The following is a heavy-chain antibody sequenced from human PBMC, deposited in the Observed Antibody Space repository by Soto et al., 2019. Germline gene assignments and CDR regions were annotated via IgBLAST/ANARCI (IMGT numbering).Heavy chain of an antibody. D-gene: IGHD1-26*01. CDR3: ARSGVGSLGGMDV. V-gene: IGHV1-18*01. CDR2: ITTYNGNT. CDR1: GYTFTNYG. J-gene: IGHJ6*02. Sequence: QVQLVQSGAEVKKPGASVKVSCKASGYTFTNYGISWVRQAPGQGLEWMGWITTYNGNTNYAHKVKGRVTMTTDTAKSTAYMELRSLRSDDTAVYYCARSGVGSLGGMDVWGQGTTVTVSS.